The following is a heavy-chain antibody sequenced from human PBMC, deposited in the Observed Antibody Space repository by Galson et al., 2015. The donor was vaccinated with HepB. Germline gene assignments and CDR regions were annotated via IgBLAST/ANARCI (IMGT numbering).Heavy chain of an antibody. J-gene: IGHJ3*02. Sequence: QSGAEVKKPGESLKTSCKSSGYSLSTYWIAWVRQRPGKGLEWMGIIYPGDSDTRYSPSFQGQVTISADKSINTAYLQWSGLKASDTAVYYCARRSAGYNGNDPADAFDIWGQGTMVTVSS. CDR2: IYPGDSDT. CDR3: ARRSAGYNGNDPADAFDI. D-gene: IGHD5-12*01. V-gene: IGHV5-51*01. CDR1: GYSLSTYW.